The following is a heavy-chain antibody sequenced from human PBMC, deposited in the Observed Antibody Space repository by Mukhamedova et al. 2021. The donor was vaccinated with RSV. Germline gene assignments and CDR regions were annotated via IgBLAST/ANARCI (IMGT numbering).Heavy chain of an antibody. CDR2: ISSSSSYI. V-gene: IGHV3-21*01. CDR3: ARDRIAVAGTRDYYGMDD. D-gene: IGHD6-19*01. J-gene: IGHJ6*02. Sequence: GKGLEWVSSISSSSSYIYYADSVKGRFTISRDNAKNSLYLQMNSLRAEDTAVYYCARDRIAVAGTRDYYGMDDWGQGTTVTVSS.